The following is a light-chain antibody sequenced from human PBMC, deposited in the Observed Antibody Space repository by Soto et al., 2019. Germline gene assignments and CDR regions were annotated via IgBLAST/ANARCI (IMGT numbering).Light chain of an antibody. CDR2: AAS. CDR3: QQSYSTLIT. CDR1: QSISSY. Sequence: TQSPSSLSASVGDRVTITCRASQSISSYLNWYQQKPGKAPKLLIYAASSLQSGVPSRFSGSGSGTDFTLTISSLQPEDFATYYCQQSYSTLITFGPGTKVDIK. J-gene: IGKJ3*01. V-gene: IGKV1-39*01.